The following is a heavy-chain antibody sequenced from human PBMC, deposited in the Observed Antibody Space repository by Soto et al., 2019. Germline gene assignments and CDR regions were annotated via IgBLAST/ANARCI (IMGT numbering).Heavy chain of an antibody. J-gene: IGHJ6*03. CDR1: GGSISSYY. V-gene: IGHV4-59*01. CDR3: ARDRADYQLPPSWDYYYYYMDV. CDR2: IYYSGST. D-gene: IGHD2-2*01. Sequence: SETLSLTCTVSGGSISSYYWSWIRQPPGKGLEWIGYIYYSGSTNYNPSLKSRVTISVDTSKNQFSLKLSSVTAADTAVYYCARDRADYQLPPSWDYYYYYMDVWGKGTTVTVSS.